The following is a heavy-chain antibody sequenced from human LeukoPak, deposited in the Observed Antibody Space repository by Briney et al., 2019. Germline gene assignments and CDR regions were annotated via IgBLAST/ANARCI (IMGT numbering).Heavy chain of an antibody. V-gene: IGHV4-30-2*01. CDR2: INHDGGT. CDR1: GGSISSGDYF. Sequence: SQTLSLTCTVSGGSISSGDYFWNWIRQTPGKGLEWIGEINHDGGTNYNPSLKSRAAISVDTSKKQFSLNLTSVTAADTAVYYCARGEDGTGDYRPTYFDSWGQGTLVTVSS. CDR3: ARGEDGTGDYRPTYFDS. D-gene: IGHD4-17*01. J-gene: IGHJ4*02.